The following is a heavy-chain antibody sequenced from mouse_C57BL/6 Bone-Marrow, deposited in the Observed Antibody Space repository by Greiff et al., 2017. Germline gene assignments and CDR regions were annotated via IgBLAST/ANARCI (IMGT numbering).Heavy chain of an antibody. V-gene: IGHV1-81*01. CDR1: GYTFTSYG. Sequence: QVQLQQPGAELARPGASVKLSCKASGYTFTSYGISWVKQRTGQGLEWIGEIYPRSGNTYYNEKFKGKATLTADKSSSTAYMELRSLTSEDSAVYFCARQDYGSSPDYWGQGTTLTVSS. CDR2: IYPRSGNT. D-gene: IGHD1-1*01. CDR3: ARQDYGSSPDY. J-gene: IGHJ2*01.